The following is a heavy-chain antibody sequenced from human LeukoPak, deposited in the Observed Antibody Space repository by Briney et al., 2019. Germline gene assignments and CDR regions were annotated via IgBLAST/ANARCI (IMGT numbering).Heavy chain of an antibody. V-gene: IGHV3-30*02. CDR2: IRYDGSNK. CDR1: GFTFSSYG. Sequence: GGSLRLSCAASGFTFSSYGMHWVRQAPGKGLEWVAFIRYDGSNKYYADSVKGRFTISRDNSKNTLYLQMNSLRAEDTAVYYCARAPFGIAVAGIDYWGQGTLVTVSS. D-gene: IGHD6-19*01. CDR3: ARAPFGIAVAGIDY. J-gene: IGHJ4*02.